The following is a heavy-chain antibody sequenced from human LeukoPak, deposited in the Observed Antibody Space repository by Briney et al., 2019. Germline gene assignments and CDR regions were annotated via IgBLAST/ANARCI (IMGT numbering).Heavy chain of an antibody. CDR1: GYSIRSGYS. J-gene: IGHJ5*02. CDR2: ISHSGNT. CDR3: ARSMISMLEVNWFDP. D-gene: IGHD3-16*01. V-gene: IGHV4-38-2*01. Sequence: PSETLSLTCSVSGYSIRSGYSWGWIRQPPGKGLEWIGSISHSGNTYYNPSLKSRVTISLDTSKNQFSLKLNSVTAADTAVYFCARSMISMLEVNWFDPWGQGTLVTVSS.